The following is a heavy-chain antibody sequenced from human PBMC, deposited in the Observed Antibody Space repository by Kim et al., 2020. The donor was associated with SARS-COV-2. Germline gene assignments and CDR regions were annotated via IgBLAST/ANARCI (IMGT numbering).Heavy chain of an antibody. CDR1: GYTLTELS. CDR2: FDPEDGET. D-gene: IGHD6-13*01. J-gene: IGHJ4*02. Sequence: ASVKVSCKVSGYTLTELSMHWVRQAPGKGLEWMGGFDPEDGETIYAQKFQGRVTMTEDTSADTAYMELSSLRSEDTAVYYCATFPSGANRYRRSGWGFFDYWGQGTLVTVSS. V-gene: IGHV1-24*01. CDR3: ATFPSGANRYRRSGWGFFDY.